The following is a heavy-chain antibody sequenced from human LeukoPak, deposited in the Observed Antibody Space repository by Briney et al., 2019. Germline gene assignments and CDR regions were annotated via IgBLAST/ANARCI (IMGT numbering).Heavy chain of an antibody. Sequence: ASVKVSCTASGYPFTSFGISWVRQAPGQGLEWMGWISGYNDDTEYAQQFQGRVTLSTDKSTSTASMELRSLRSDDTAVYFCARDGGRLQAPESPINDYWGQGTLVTVSS. CDR1: GYPFTSFG. V-gene: IGHV1-18*01. J-gene: IGHJ4*02. CDR2: ISGYNDDT. D-gene: IGHD1-14*01. CDR3: ARDGGRLQAPESPINDY.